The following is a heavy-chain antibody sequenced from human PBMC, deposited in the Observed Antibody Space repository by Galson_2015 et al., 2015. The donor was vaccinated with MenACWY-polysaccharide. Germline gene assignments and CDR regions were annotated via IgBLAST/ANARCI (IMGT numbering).Heavy chain of an antibody. V-gene: IGHV3-66*01. D-gene: IGHD6-19*01. CDR2: IYSGGST. CDR3: ARLAVDNCLDY. CDR1: AFTVSSNH. Sequence: SLRLSCAAAAFTVSSNHMSWVRQAPGKGLEWVSVIYSGGSTYYADSVKGRFTISRDNSKNTLYLQMNSLRAEDTALYYCARLAVDNCLDYSGPAPLVAVSS. J-gene: IGHJ4*02.